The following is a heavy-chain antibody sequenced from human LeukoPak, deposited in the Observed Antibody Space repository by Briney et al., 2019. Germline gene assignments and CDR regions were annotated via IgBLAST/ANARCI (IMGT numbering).Heavy chain of an antibody. D-gene: IGHD1-26*01. CDR2: TNEDGSTT. V-gene: IGHV3-74*01. CDR1: GFTFSSNW. Sequence: QPGGSLRLSCAASGFTFSSNWMHWVRQAPGKGLVWVSRTNEDGSTTNYADSVKGRSTIFRDNAKNTLYLQMNSLRAEDTAVYYCVRDLGGRSGHWGQGTLVTVSS. CDR3: VRDLGGRSGH. J-gene: IGHJ4*02.